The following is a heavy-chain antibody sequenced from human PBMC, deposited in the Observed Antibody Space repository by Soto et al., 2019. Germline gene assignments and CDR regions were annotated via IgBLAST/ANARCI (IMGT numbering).Heavy chain of an antibody. CDR2: IIPIFGTA. CDR3: ARGRKYCSSTSCPFDY. V-gene: IGHV1-69*13. D-gene: IGHD2-2*01. Sequence: GASVKVSCKASGGTFSSYAISWVRQAPGQGLEWMGGIIPIFGTANYAQKFQGRVTITADESTSTAYMELSSLRSEDTAVYYCARGRKYCSSTSCPFDYWGQGTLVTVS. J-gene: IGHJ4*02. CDR1: GGTFSSYA.